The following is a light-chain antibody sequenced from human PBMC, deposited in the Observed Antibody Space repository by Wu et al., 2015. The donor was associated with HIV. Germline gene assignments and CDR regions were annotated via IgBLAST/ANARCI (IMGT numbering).Light chain of an antibody. CDR3: QQYVASGYS. CDR1: QSVSSSY. CDR2: GAS. Sequence: EIVLTQSPGTLSLSPGERATLSCRASQSVSSSYLAWYQQKPGQAPRLLIYGASSRATGIPDRFSGSGSGTDFTLTISRLEPEDFAVYFCQQYVASGYSFGQGTKLEIK. V-gene: IGKV3-20*01. J-gene: IGKJ2*03.